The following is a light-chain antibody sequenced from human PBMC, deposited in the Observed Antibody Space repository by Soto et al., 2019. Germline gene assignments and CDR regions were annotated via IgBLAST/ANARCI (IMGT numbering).Light chain of an antibody. CDR3: QQYGSSPPIS. J-gene: IGKJ3*01. CDR2: GVS. V-gene: IGKV3-20*01. CDR1: QSVSSTY. Sequence: EIVLTQSPGTLSLSPGDRATLSCRASQSVSSTYLAWYQQKPGQAPRLLLYGVSNRPTGIPDRFSGSGSGTDFTLTISRLEPEDFAVYYCQQYGSSPPISFGPGTKVEIK.